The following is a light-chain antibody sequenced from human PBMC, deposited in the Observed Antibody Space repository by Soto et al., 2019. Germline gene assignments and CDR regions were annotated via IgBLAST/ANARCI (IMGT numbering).Light chain of an antibody. CDR3: SSYAGSSNV. V-gene: IGLV2-8*01. J-gene: IGLJ1*01. Sequence: QSVLTQPASVSGSPGQSITISCTGTSSDIGVYNYVSWYQQHPGKAPKLMIYEVNKRPSGVPDRFSGSKSGNTASLTVSGLQAEDEADYYCSSYAGSSNVFGTGTQLTVL. CDR1: SSDIGVYNY. CDR2: EVN.